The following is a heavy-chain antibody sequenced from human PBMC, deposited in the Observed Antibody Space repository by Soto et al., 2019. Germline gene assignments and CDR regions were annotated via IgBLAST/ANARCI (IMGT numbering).Heavy chain of an antibody. CDR1: GYSISSGCY. CDR3: AREWYDFWSGYSRYFDY. V-gene: IGHV4-38-2*02. D-gene: IGHD3-3*01. Sequence: PSETLSLTCAVSGYSISSGCYWGWIRQPPGKGLEWIGSIYHSGSTYYNPSLKSRVTISVDTSKNQFSLKLSSVTAADTAVYYCAREWYDFWSGYSRYFDYWGQGTLGTVS. J-gene: IGHJ4*02. CDR2: IYHSGST.